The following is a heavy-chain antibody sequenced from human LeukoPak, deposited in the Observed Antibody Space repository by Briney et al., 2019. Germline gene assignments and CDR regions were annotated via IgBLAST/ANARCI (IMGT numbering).Heavy chain of an antibody. D-gene: IGHD6-13*01. V-gene: IGHV3-48*03. CDR2: ISRRGSTM. CDR1: GFTFSSYE. Sequence: SGGSLRLSCAASGFTFSSYEMNWVRQAPGKGLEWVSYISRRGSTMYYADSVKGRFTSSRDNAKNSLHLQMNCLRAEDTAIYYCAREQAAGTIDYWGQGTLVTVSS. J-gene: IGHJ4*02. CDR3: AREQAAGTIDY.